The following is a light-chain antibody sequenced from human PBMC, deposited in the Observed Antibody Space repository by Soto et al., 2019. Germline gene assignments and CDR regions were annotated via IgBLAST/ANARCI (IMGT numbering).Light chain of an antibody. V-gene: IGKV3-15*01. Sequence: EIVMTQSPVTLSLSPGERATLSCRASQGINSYLAWYQQKPGQAPRLLIYGAPTRATDIPARFSGSGSGTEFTLTITSLQSEDFAVYYCQQYNNWPLITFGQGTRLEIK. J-gene: IGKJ5*01. CDR1: QGINSY. CDR2: GAP. CDR3: QQYNNWPLIT.